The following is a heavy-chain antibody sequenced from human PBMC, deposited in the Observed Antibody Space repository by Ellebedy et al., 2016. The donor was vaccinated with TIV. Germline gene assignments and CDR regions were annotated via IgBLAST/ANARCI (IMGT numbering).Heavy chain of an antibody. CDR3: ARGPSDYGDIQLDY. CDR1: SGSITGHH. J-gene: IGHJ4*02. D-gene: IGHD4-17*01. Sequence: ETLSLTCTVSSGSITGHHWSWVRQAPGKGLEWVSILYRGGSTYYAGSVKGRFTISRDNAKNSVSLQMNSLRDEDTAVYYCARGPSDYGDIQLDYWGQGALVTVSS. V-gene: IGHV3-53*01. CDR2: LYRGGST.